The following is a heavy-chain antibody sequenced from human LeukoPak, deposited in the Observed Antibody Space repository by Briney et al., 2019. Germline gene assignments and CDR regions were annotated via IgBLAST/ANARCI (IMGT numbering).Heavy chain of an antibody. CDR2: ISSSSSYI. CDR1: GFTFSSYS. V-gene: IGHV3-21*01. D-gene: IGHD3-10*01. J-gene: IGHJ6*02. Sequence: GGSLRLSCAASGFTFSSYSMNWVRQAPGKGLEWVSSISSSSSYIYYADSVKGRFTISRDNAKNSLYLQMNSLRAEDTAVYYCARVSGYYGSGSYNGLYYYYGMDVWGQGTTVTVSS. CDR3: ARVSGYYGSGSYNGLYYYYGMDV.